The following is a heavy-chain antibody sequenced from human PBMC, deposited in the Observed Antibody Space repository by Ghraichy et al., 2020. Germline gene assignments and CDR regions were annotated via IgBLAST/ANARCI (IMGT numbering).Heavy chain of an antibody. J-gene: IGHJ4*02. CDR1: GGSTYAYY. V-gene: IGHV4-59*01. CDR3: ARGMTTVVPFDY. D-gene: IGHD4-23*01. CDR2: VYYSGNS. Sequence: SQTLSLTCTVSGGSTYAYYWSWIRQPPGKGLEWIVFVYYSGNSNYNPSLKGRVTMSLDTSKNQFSLKLTSVTAADTAVYYCARGMTTVVPFDYWGQGILVAVSS.